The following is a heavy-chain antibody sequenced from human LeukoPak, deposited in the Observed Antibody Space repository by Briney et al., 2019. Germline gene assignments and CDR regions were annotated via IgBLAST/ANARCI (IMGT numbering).Heavy chain of an antibody. CDR2: INPNSGAT. CDR1: GYTFSDYY. Sequence: GASVKVSCKTSGYTFSDYYIHWIRQAPGQGLEWMGWINPNSGATNYAQKFQGRVTMTRDTSISTAYMELSRLRSDDTAMYYCARGHWRGLSTPPWDYWGQGTLVTVSS. D-gene: IGHD3-16*01. J-gene: IGHJ4*02. CDR3: ARGHWRGLSTPPWDY. V-gene: IGHV1-2*02.